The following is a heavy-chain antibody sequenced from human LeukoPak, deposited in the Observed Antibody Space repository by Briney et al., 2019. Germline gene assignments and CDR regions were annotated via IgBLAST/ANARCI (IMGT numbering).Heavy chain of an antibody. CDR2: INPNSGGT. D-gene: IGHD3-10*01. CDR1: GYTFTGYY. V-gene: IGHV1-2*02. CDR3: ARYGSGSYYLIDY. Sequence: ASVKVSCKASGYTFTGYYMHWVRQAPGQGLEWMGWINPNSGGTNYAQKFQGRVTMTRDTSISTAYMELSRLRSDDTAVYYCARYGSGSYYLIDYWGQGTLVTVSS. J-gene: IGHJ4*02.